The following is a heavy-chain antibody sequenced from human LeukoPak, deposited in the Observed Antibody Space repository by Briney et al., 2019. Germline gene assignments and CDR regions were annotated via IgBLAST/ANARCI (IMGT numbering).Heavy chain of an antibody. CDR1: GFTFSGSA. V-gene: IGHV3-73*01. CDR3: TRWFGERYAFDI. D-gene: IGHD3-10*01. J-gene: IGHJ3*02. Sequence: GGSLRLSCAASGFTFSGSAMHWVRQASGKGLEWVGRIRSKANSYATAYAASVKGRFTISRDDSKNTAYLQMNSLKTEDTAVYYCTRWFGERYAFDIWGQGTMVTVSS. CDR2: IRSKANSYAT.